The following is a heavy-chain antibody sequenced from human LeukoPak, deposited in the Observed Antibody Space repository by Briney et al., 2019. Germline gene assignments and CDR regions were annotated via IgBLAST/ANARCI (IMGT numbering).Heavy chain of an antibody. CDR1: GFTFSRYS. CDR2: ISGGSSST. CDR3: ARNTPSLTTYGMDV. D-gene: IGHD1-14*01. Sequence: GGSLSLSCAVSGFTFSRYSMNWVRQAPGKGLEWVSVISGGSSSTFYADSVKGRFTISRDNAKSSLYLQMNSLRAEDTAVYYCARNTPSLTTYGMDVWGQGTTVTVSS. V-gene: IGHV3-21*01. J-gene: IGHJ6*02.